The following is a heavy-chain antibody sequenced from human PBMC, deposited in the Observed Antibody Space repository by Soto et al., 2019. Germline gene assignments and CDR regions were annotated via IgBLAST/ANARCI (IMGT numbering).Heavy chain of an antibody. CDR1: GGTFSSYT. V-gene: IGHV1-69*04. CDR3: ARDRSGSYYDY. CDR2: IIPILGIA. J-gene: IGHJ4*02. Sequence: SVKVSCKASGGTFSSYTISWVRQAPGQGLEWMGRIIPILGIANYAQKFQGRVTITADTSTNTAYMELSSLRSEDTAVYYCARDRSGSYYDYWGQGTLVTVPS. D-gene: IGHD1-26*01.